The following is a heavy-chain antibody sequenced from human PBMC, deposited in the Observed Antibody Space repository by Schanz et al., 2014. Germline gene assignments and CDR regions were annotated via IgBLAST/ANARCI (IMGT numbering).Heavy chain of an antibody. V-gene: IGHV4-61*02. J-gene: IGHJ2*01. CDR2: FFPNGIT. Sequence: QVQLQESGPGLVKPSQTLSLTCTVSGGSIRSGTYYWSWIRRPAGKALEWIGRFFPNGITNYNPSLKSRVTISLDTCKTQFSLTRTSLAAADTAVYYCARDTTWRLDLWGRGTLVTVSS. D-gene: IGHD1-1*01. CDR3: ARDTTWRLDL. CDR1: GGSIRSGTYY.